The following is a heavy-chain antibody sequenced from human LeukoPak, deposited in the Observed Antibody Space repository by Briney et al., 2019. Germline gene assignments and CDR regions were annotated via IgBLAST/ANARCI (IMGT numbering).Heavy chain of an antibody. CDR2: IKQDGSEK. CDR1: GFSFSDAW. D-gene: IGHD3-22*01. CDR3: ARSLTGDYHDTTPLGY. J-gene: IGHJ4*02. V-gene: IGHV3-7*03. Sequence: PGGSLRLSCAASGFSFSDAWMNWVRQAPGKGLEWVANIKQDGSEKYYVDSVKGRFTISRDNAKNSLYLQMNSLRAEDTAVYYCARSLTGDYHDTTPLGYWGQGALVTVSS.